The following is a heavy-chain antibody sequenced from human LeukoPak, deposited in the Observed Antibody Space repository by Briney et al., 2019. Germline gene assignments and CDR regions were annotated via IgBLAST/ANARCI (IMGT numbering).Heavy chain of an antibody. Sequence: PGGSLRLSCAASGFTFSNYAMHWVRQAPGKGLEWVSLISSGGTYEYYADSVKGRFTISRDNSKSTLYLQLNSLRAEDTAVYYCARDIGGSYTAIDYWGQGTLVTVSS. CDR3: ARDIGGSYTAIDY. J-gene: IGHJ4*02. D-gene: IGHD1-26*01. CDR1: GFTFSNYA. V-gene: IGHV3-30*01. CDR2: ISSGGTYE.